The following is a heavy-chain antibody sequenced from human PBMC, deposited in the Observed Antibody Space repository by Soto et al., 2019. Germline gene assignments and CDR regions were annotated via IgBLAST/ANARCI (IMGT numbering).Heavy chain of an antibody. D-gene: IGHD3-3*01. J-gene: IGHJ4*02. Sequence: ASVKVSCKASGYTFTIYGISWVRQAPGQGLEWMGWVSAYNGNTNYAQKLQGRVTMTTDTSTSTAYMELRSLRSDDTAVYYCARGNTDTITIFGLVINLTDYWCQGTLVTVSS. CDR3: ARGNTDTITIFGLVINLTDY. V-gene: IGHV1-18*01. CDR2: VSAYNGNT. CDR1: GYTFTIYG.